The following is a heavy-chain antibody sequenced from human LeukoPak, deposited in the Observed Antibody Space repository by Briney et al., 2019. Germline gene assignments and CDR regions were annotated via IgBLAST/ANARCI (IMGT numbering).Heavy chain of an antibody. D-gene: IGHD2/OR15-2a*01. CDR1: GYTFTSYY. J-gene: IGHJ4*02. V-gene: IGHV1-46*01. CDR2: FNPSGGST. CDR3: AREAPFTFYFDY. Sequence: GASVKVSCKASGYTFTSYYMHWVRQAPGQGLEWMGMFNPSGGSTTYAQKFQGRVTMTRDTSTSTVYMEVSSLRAEDTAIYYCAREAPFTFYFDYWGQGTLVTVSS.